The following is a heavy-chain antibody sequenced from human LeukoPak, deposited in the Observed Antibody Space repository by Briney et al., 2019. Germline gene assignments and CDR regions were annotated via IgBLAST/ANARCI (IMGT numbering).Heavy chain of an antibody. CDR3: AREYGSRSYHSGLYYFDY. CDR1: GGSISSYY. D-gene: IGHD3-10*01. Sequence: SETLSLTCTVSGGSISSYYWSWIRQPPGKGLEWIGYIYYSGSTNYNPSLKSRVTTSVDTSKSQISLKLSSVTAADTAVYYCAREYGSRSYHSGLYYFDYWGQGTLVTVSS. J-gene: IGHJ4*02. CDR2: IYYSGST. V-gene: IGHV4-59*12.